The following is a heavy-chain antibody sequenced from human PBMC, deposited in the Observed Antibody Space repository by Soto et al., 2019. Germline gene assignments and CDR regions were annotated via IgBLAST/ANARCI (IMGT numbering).Heavy chain of an antibody. CDR1: GYIFTTSG. Sequence: QIQLQQSGAEVKKPGASVKVSCQASGYIFTTSGITWVRQAPGQGLEWMGWIGAYSGYTVYAQKVEGRVSMTTDTSTSTAYMELRSLRSDDTAVYYCARSHNSGTYSFYWGQGTLVTVSS. CDR3: ARSHNSGTYSFY. D-gene: IGHD3-10*01. V-gene: IGHV1-18*01. CDR2: IGAYSGYT. J-gene: IGHJ4*02.